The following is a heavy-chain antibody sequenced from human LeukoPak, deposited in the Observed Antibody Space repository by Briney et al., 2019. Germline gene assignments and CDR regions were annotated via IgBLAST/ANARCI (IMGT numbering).Heavy chain of an antibody. V-gene: IGHV1-2*06. CDR3: ARGAQNDFWSGYWAPYYYYYGMDV. J-gene: IGHJ6*02. CDR1: GYIFTGYY. CDR2: VNPNNGDT. D-gene: IGHD3-3*01. Sequence: ASVKVSCKASGYIFTGYYIHWVRQAPGQGLEYMGHVNPNNGDTSFQQKFQGRVAMTRDTSTSTAYMELSSLRSDDTAVYYCARGAQNDFWSGYWAPYYYYYGMDVWGQGTTVTVSS.